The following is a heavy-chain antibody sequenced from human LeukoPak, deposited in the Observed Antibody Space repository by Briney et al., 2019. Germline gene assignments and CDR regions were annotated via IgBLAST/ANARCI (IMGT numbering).Heavy chain of an antibody. CDR3: ARAVKWDY. CDR2: IRSKANSYAT. J-gene: IGHJ4*02. CDR1: GFTFSGSA. Sequence: GGSLRLSCAASGFTFSGSAMHWVRQASEKGLEWVGRIRSKANSYATAYAASVKGRFTISRDTAKNTLYLQMNSLRVEDTAVYYCARAVKWDYWGQGALVTVSS. V-gene: IGHV3-73*01. D-gene: IGHD1-26*01.